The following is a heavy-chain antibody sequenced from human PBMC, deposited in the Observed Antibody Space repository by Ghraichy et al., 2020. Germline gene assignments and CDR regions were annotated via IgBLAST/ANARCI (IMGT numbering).Heavy chain of an antibody. CDR1: GFTFSSYY. J-gene: IGHJ6*02. Sequence: GGSLRLSCVGSGFTFSSYYMNWVCQSPGKGLEWISYITSSSRTRSYADSVKGRFTISRDNAQNSLYLQMNSLRDEDTAVYYCARGSRVVRFYYYDGMDVWGQGTAVTVSS. CDR2: ITSSSRTR. D-gene: IGHD4-23*01. CDR3: ARGSRVVRFYYYDGMDV. V-gene: IGHV3-48*02.